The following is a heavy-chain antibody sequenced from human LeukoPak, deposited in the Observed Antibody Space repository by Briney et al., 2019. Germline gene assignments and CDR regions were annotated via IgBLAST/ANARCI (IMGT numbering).Heavy chain of an antibody. CDR3: ARASTRVVPAAIRGRRYYYGMDV. D-gene: IGHD2-2*02. V-gene: IGHV4-34*01. CDR1: GGSFSGYY. Sequence: SETLSLTCAVYGGSFSGYYWSWIRQPPGKGLEWIGEINHSGSTNYNPSLKSRVTISVDTSKNQFSLKLSSVTAADTAVYYCARASTRVVPAAIRGRRYYYGMDVWGQGTMVTVSS. CDR2: INHSGST. J-gene: IGHJ6*02.